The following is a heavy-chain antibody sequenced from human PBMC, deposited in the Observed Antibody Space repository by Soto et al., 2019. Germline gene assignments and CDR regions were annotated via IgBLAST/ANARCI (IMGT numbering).Heavy chain of an antibody. CDR3: AKDLYSSSPPDGMDV. J-gene: IGHJ6*02. V-gene: IGHV3-23*01. CDR1: GFTFSSYA. D-gene: IGHD6-6*01. Sequence: GGSLRLSCAASGFTFSSYAMSWVRQAPGKGLEWVSAISGSGGSTYYADSVKSRFTISRDNSKNTLYLQMNSLRAEDTAVYYCAKDLYSSSPPDGMDVWGQGTTVTVSS. CDR2: ISGSGGST.